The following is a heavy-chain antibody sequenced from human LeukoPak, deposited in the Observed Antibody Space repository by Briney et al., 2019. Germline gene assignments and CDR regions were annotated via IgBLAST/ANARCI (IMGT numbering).Heavy chain of an antibody. J-gene: IGHJ4*02. CDR1: GGSFRDYS. CDR3: ARGSPGY. Sequence: SETLSLTCPVYGGSFRDYSWTWIRQSPGKALEWIGEIIHSGSSHYNPSLKSRVTISVDTAKNQFTLKLTSVTAADTAVYFCARGSPGYWGQGTLVTVSS. V-gene: IGHV4-34*01. CDR2: IIHSGSS.